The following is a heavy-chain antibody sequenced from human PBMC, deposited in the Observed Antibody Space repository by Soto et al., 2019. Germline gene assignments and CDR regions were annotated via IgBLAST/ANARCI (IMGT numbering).Heavy chain of an antibody. V-gene: IGHV3-15*02. CDR2: IKTKTDGGTA. Sequence: EVQLVESGGALIKAGGSLRLSCAASGFIFSNAWMTWVRQAPGKGLEWVGRIKTKTDGGTADYAAPVKGRFTISRDDSKNTLYLQMNSLKPEDTAVYYCAYIYLDYWGQGTPVTVSS. CDR3: AYIYLDY. CDR1: GFIFSNAW. J-gene: IGHJ4*02.